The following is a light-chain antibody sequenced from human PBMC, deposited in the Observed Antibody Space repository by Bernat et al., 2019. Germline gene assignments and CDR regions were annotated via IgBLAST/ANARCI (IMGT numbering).Light chain of an antibody. J-gene: IGLJ1*01. CDR3: SSYAGSNNFEV. CDR2: EVS. CDR1: SSYVGGYNY. Sequence: QSALTQPPSASGSPGQSVTISCPGTSSYVGGYNYVSWYQQHPGKAPKLMIYEVSKRPSGVPDRFSGSKSGNTASLTVSGLQAEDEADYYCSSYAGSNNFEVFGTGTKVTVL. V-gene: IGLV2-8*01.